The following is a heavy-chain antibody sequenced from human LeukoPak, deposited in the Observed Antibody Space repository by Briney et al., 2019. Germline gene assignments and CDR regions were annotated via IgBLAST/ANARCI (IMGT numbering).Heavy chain of an antibody. CDR3: VRDHLFAFDY. CDR2: IGGNTGII. V-gene: IGHV3-48*01. J-gene: IGHJ4*02. Sequence: GGSLRLPCEASGLTFNIFSMNWVRQAPGKGLEWLSYIGGNTGIIWYADSVKGRFTISRDNAKNSLYLQMNSLGVEDTAVYFCVRDHLFAFDYWGRGALITVSS. CDR1: GLTFNIFS.